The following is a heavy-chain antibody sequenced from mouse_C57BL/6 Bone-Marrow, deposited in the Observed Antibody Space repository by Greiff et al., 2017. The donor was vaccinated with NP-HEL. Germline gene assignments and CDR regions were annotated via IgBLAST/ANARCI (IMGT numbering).Heavy chain of an antibody. CDR2: ISSGSSTI. J-gene: IGHJ3*01. CDR1: GFTFSDYG. V-gene: IGHV5-17*01. CDR3: ARNGAGAWFAY. Sequence: EVKLVESGGGLVKPGGSLKLSCAASGFTFSDYGMHWVRQAPEKGLEWVAYISSGSSTIYYADTVKGRFTISRDNAKNTLFLQRTSLRSEDTAMYYCARNGAGAWFAYWGQGTLVTVSA.